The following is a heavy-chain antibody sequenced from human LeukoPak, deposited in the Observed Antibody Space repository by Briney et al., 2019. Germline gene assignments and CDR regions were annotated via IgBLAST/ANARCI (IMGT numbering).Heavy chain of an antibody. CDR1: GGSISSYY. CDR3: ARDGPSQQLVRVSHYYYGMDV. V-gene: IGHV4-4*07. J-gene: IGHJ6*02. CDR2: IYTSGST. D-gene: IGHD6-6*01. Sequence: SETLSLTCTVSGGSISSYYWSWIRQPAGKGLEWIGHIYTSGSTNYNPSLKSRATMSVDTSKNQFSLKLSSVTAADTAVYYCARDGPSQQLVRVSHYYYGMDVWGQGTTVTVSS.